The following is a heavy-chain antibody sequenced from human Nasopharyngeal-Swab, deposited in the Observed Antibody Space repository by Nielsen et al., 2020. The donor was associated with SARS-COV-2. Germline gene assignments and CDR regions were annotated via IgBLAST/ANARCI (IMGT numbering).Heavy chain of an antibody. V-gene: IGHV4-59*01. Sequence: SETLSLTCSVSGGSISSYSWSWIRQRPAKGLVWPGYVFYSGTTNYNPSLKSRVSISVDTSRNQFSLKLRSMTAADTAVYYCARSGYSYGLPVGYFGHWGQGILVTVSS. CDR3: ARSGYSYGLPVGYFGH. CDR1: GGSISSYS. CDR2: VFYSGTT. D-gene: IGHD5-18*01. J-gene: IGHJ4*02.